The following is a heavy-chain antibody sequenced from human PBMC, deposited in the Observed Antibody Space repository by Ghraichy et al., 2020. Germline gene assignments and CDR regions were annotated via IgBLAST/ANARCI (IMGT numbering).Heavy chain of an antibody. CDR1: GFPFNRYA. Sequence: GGSLRLSCAASGFPFNRYAMSWVRQGPGKGLEWVSSIRGSGGTPYYADSVKGRFTISRDNSKNTLFLRMNSLRVEDTAVYYCAKSLANGQTGHDYWGQGTLVTVS. D-gene: IGHD3-9*01. CDR2: IRGSGGTP. CDR3: AKSLANGQTGHDY. V-gene: IGHV3-23*01. J-gene: IGHJ4*02.